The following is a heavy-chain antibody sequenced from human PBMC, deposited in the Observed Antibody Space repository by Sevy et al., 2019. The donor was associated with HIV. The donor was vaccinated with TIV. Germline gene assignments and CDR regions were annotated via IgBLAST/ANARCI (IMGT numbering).Heavy chain of an antibody. V-gene: IGHV3-21*01. CDR3: ATLLMWFGELPRGLDY. Sequence: GGSLRLSCAASGFNFNMYRMNWVRQAPGKGLEWVSSISSSSSDIKYADSVKGRFTVSRDNAKNSLFLQMNSLRAEDTAVYYCATLLMWFGELPRGLDYWGQGALVTDSS. CDR2: ISSSSSDI. CDR1: GFNFNMYR. J-gene: IGHJ4*02. D-gene: IGHD3-10*01.